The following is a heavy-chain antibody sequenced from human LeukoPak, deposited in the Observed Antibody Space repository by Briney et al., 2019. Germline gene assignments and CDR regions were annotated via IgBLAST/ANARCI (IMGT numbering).Heavy chain of an antibody. Sequence: PGGSLRLSCAASGFSFSSYWMTWVRQAPGKGLEWVSSISSSSSYIYYADSVKGRFTISRDNAKNSLYLQMNSLRAEDTAVYYCARASIDYLFDYWGQGTLVTVSS. CDR3: ARASIDYLFDY. V-gene: IGHV3-21*01. CDR1: GFSFSSYW. J-gene: IGHJ4*02. D-gene: IGHD4-11*01. CDR2: ISSSSSYI.